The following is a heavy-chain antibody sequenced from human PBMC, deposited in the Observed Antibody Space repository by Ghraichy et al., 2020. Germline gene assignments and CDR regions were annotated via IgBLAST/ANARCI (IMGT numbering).Heavy chain of an antibody. CDR1: GGSVSSYY. CDR2: IYYSGST. J-gene: IGHJ6*02. D-gene: IGHD2-2*01. V-gene: IGHV4-59*08. Sequence: SQTLSLTCTVSGGSVSSYYWSWIRQPPGKGLEWIGYIYYSGSTNYNPSLKSRVTISVDTSKNQFSLKLSSMTAADTAVYYCARLGKDVVVVPAASHGMDVWGQGTTVTVSS. CDR3: ARLGKDVVVVPAASHGMDV.